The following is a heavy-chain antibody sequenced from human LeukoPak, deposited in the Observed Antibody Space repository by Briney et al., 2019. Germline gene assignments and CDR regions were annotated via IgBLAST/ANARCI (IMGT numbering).Heavy chain of an antibody. J-gene: IGHJ5*02. Sequence: ASVKVSCKASGYTFTGYYMHWVRQAPGQGLEWMGWINPNSGGTNYAQKFQGRVTMTRDTSISTAYMELSRLRSDDTAVYYCARDPYCSSTSCWPPWGQGTLVTVSS. D-gene: IGHD2-2*01. CDR3: ARDPYCSSTSCWPP. CDR1: GYTFTGYY. CDR2: INPNSGGT. V-gene: IGHV1-2*02.